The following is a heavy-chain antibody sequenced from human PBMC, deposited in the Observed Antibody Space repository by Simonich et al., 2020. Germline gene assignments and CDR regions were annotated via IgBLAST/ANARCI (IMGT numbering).Heavy chain of an antibody. J-gene: IGHJ3*02. CDR1: GFTFSSYA. Sequence: GGGLVQPGGSLRLSCAASGFTFSSYAMSWVRQAPGKGLERVSAIRGSGGSTYYADSVKGRFTISRDNSKNTLYLQMNSLRAEDTAVYYCAKDLGERITMIVVVIDAFDIWGQGTMVTVSS. CDR2: IRGSGGST. D-gene: IGHD3-22*01. V-gene: IGHV3-23*01. CDR3: AKDLGERITMIVVVIDAFDI.